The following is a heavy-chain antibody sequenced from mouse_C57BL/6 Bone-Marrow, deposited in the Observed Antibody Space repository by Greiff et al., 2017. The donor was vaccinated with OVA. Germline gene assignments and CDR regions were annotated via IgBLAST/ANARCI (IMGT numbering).Heavy chain of an antibody. Sequence: QVQLQQSGAELMKPGASVKLSCKATGYTFTGYWIEWVKQRPGHGLEWLGEILPGSGSTNYNEQFKGKATFTADSSSNAAYMPISLLTTEASATYYCGRSAYGSSYGGWGKGTTLTVSS. V-gene: IGHV1-9*01. D-gene: IGHD1-1*01. CDR2: ILPGSGST. CDR1: GYTFTGYW. CDR3: GRSAYGSSYGG. J-gene: IGHJ2*01.